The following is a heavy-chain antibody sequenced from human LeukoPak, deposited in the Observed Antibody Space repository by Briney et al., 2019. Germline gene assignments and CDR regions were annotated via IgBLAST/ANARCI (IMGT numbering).Heavy chain of an antibody. CDR2: IYYSGNI. CDR3: ASLQEGNYYMDV. Sequence: PSETLSLTCAVSGYSISSSNWWGWIRQPPGKGLEWIGYIYYSGNIYYNPSLKSRVTMSVDTSKNQFSLKLTSVTAVDTAVYYCASLQEGNYYMDVWGKGTTVTISS. J-gene: IGHJ6*03. V-gene: IGHV4-28*05. D-gene: IGHD1-1*01. CDR1: GYSISSSNW.